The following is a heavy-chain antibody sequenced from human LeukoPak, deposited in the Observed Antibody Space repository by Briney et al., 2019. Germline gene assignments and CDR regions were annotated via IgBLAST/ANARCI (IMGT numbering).Heavy chain of an antibody. D-gene: IGHD3-3*01. CDR1: GFTFSSYG. J-gene: IGHJ4*02. Sequence: PGGSLRLSCAASGFTFSSYGMHWVRQAPGKGLEWVAFIRYDGSNKYYADSVKGRFTISRDNSKNTLYLQMNSLRAEDTAVYYCAKGITIFGVVILHALDYWGQGTLVTVSS. CDR2: IRYDGSNK. V-gene: IGHV3-30*02. CDR3: AKGITIFGVVILHALDY.